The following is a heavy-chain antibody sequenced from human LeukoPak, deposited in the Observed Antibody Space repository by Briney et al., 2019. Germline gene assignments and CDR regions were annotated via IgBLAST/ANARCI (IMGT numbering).Heavy chain of an antibody. Sequence: GGSLRLSCAASGFTFSSYGMHWVRQAPGKGLEWGALIGYDGSSKHYADSVRGRFTISRDNSKNTLYLQMNSLRAEDTAVYYCARDYYGDYVDYYYYYGMEVWGQGTTVTVSS. V-gene: IGHV3-33*01. CDR3: ARDYYGDYVDYYYYYGMEV. CDR1: GFTFSSYG. D-gene: IGHD4-17*01. CDR2: IGYDGSSK. J-gene: IGHJ6*02.